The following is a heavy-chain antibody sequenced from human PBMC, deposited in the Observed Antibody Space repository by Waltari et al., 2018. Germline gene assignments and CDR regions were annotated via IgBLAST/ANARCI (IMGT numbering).Heavy chain of an antibody. D-gene: IGHD3-16*01. Sequence: EVQLLESGGGLVQPGGSLRLSCAASGFTFSNFAMGWVRQAPGKGLEWVSTINSDGDLTYYADSVKGRFTISRDNSKNTLYLQVSSLRAEDTAVYYCAKGYYVAAYFDHWGQETLVTVSS. CDR2: INSDGDLT. V-gene: IGHV3-23*01. J-gene: IGHJ4*02. CDR1: GFTFSNFA. CDR3: AKGYYVAAYFDH.